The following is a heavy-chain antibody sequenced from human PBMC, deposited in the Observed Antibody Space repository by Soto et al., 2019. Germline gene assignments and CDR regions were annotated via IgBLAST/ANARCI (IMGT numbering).Heavy chain of an antibody. D-gene: IGHD3-9*01. CDR1: GFTFSSYA. CDR2: ISGSGGST. Sequence: GGSLRLSCAASGFTFSSYAMSWVRQAPGKGLEWVSAISGSGGSTYYADSVKGRFTISRDNSKNTLYLQMNSLRAEDTAVYYCAKPLLRYFDWFPAYWGQGTLVTVSS. CDR3: AKPLLRYFDWFPAY. V-gene: IGHV3-23*01. J-gene: IGHJ4*02.